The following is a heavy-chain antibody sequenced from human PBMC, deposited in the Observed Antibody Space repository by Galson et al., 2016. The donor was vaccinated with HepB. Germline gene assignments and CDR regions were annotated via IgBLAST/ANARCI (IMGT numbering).Heavy chain of an antibody. CDR1: GVSVTRYY. CDR2: IYVRGNT. Sequence: ETLSLTCTVSGVSVTRYYWSWIRQSPGKRLEWIGYIYVRGNTNYNPSLRGRVTISVDESKNQFSLRLTSMTAADTAVYYCARDLHPTEQLLWFGELLKYWGQGTLVTVSS. V-gene: IGHV4-59*02. J-gene: IGHJ4*02. CDR3: ARDLHPTEQLLWFGELLKY. D-gene: IGHD3-10*01.